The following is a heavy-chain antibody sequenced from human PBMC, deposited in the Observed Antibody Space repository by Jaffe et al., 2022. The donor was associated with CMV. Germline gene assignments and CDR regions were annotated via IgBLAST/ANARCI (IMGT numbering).Heavy chain of an antibody. J-gene: IGHJ4*02. Sequence: QVQLVQSGAEVKKPGSSVKVSCKASGGTFSSYAISWVRQAPGQGLEWMGRIIPILGIANYAQKFQGRVTITADKSTSTAYMELSSLRSEDTAVYYCARERRGELRYFDWTIDYWGQGTLVTVSS. CDR3: ARERRGELRYFDWTIDY. D-gene: IGHD3-9*01. V-gene: IGHV1-69*09. CDR1: GGTFSSYA. CDR2: IIPILGIA.